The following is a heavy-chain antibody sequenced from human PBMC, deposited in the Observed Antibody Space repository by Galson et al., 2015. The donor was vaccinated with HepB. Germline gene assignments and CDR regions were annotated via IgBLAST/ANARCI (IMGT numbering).Heavy chain of an antibody. V-gene: IGHV1-69*13. Sequence: SVKVSCKASGGSFRTSSFNWVRQAPGLGLEWMGGVIPLFGAPKHAQKFQGRIFLTADESTTTAYMELISLRSEDTAVYFCARAMATSPALFYMDVWGNGTTVTVSS. D-gene: IGHD5-24*01. CDR2: VIPLFGAP. CDR3: ARAMATSPALFYMDV. CDR1: GGSFRTSS. J-gene: IGHJ6*03.